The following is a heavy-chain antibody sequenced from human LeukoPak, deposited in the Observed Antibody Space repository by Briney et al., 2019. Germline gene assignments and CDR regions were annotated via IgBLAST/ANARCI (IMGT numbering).Heavy chain of an antibody. D-gene: IGHD4-17*01. CDR2: ISSSATYI. Sequence: GGSLRLSCGGSGFTFSSYTMNWVRQAPGRGLERVASISSSATYIYYADSVRGRFTIPRDDAKKSVFLHMNSLRAEDTAVYFCATWDDYGDFVAFEYWGQGTLVTVSS. CDR3: ATWDDYGDFVAFEY. CDR1: GFTFSSYT. J-gene: IGHJ4*02. V-gene: IGHV3-21*01.